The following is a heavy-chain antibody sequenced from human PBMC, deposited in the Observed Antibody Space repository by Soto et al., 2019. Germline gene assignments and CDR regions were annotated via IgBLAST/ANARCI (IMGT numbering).Heavy chain of an antibody. D-gene: IGHD2-15*01. J-gene: IGHJ4*02. V-gene: IGHV4-30-4*01. CDR1: GGSISSGDYY. CDR2: ISYSGST. Sequence: QVQLQESGPGLVKPSQTLSLTCTVSGGSISSGDYYWSWIRQPPGKGLEWIGYISYSGSTYYNPSLKTRVTISIDTPKNQFSLKLSSGTAADTSLYYCARVVVVASNRYFEYWCQGNLVTVPS. CDR3: ARVVVVASNRYFEY.